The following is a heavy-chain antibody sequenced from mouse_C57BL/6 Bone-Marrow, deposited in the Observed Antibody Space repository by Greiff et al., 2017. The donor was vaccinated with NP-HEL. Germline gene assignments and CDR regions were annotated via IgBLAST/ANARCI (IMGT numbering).Heavy chain of an antibody. D-gene: IGHD2-1*01. CDR3: ARLLSWYFDV. J-gene: IGHJ1*03. CDR1: GFTFSSYA. CDR2: ISDGGSYT. Sequence: EVNVVESGGGLVKPGGSLKLSCAASGFTFSSYAMSWVRQTPEKRLEWVATISDGGSYTYYPDNVKGRFTISRDNAKNNLYLQMSHLKSEDTAMYYCARLLSWYFDVWGTGTTVTVSS. V-gene: IGHV5-4*03.